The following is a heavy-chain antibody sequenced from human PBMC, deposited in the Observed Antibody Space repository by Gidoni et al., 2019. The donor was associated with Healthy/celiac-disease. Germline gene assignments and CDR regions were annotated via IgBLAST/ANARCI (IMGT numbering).Heavy chain of an antibody. D-gene: IGHD6-19*01. Sequence: GQGLEGMGWISAYNGNTNYAQKLQGRVTMTTDTSPSTAYMELRSLRSDDTAVYYCARDTSVALHYYYYGMDVWGQGTTVTVSS. CDR2: ISAYNGNT. V-gene: IGHV1-18*01. CDR3: ARDTSVALHYYYYGMDV. J-gene: IGHJ6*02.